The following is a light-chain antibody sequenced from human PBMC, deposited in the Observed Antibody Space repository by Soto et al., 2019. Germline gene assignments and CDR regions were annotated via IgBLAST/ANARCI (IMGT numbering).Light chain of an antibody. CDR2: EVS. V-gene: IGLV2-14*01. Sequence: QSVLTQPASVSGSPGQSITISCTGTSSDVGGYNYVSWYQQDPGKAPKLMIYEVSNRPSGVSNRFSGSKSGNTASLTISGLQAEDEADYYCSSYTSSSTVVFGGGTQLPVL. CDR1: SSDVGGYNY. J-gene: IGLJ2*01. CDR3: SSYTSSSTVV.